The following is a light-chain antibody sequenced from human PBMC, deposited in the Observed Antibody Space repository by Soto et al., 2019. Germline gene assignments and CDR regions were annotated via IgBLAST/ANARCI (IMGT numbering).Light chain of an antibody. CDR1: QSVSFN. Sequence: EIVITQAPASLSVSRGERVTLSCRASQSVSFNLVWYQQKPGQAPRLLIYGASTRATGVPARFSGSGSGTEFTLTISSLQSEDFAVYYCQEYNNWPPLTLGGGTKVDIK. J-gene: IGKJ4*01. CDR2: GAS. CDR3: QEYNNWPPLT. V-gene: IGKV3-15*01.